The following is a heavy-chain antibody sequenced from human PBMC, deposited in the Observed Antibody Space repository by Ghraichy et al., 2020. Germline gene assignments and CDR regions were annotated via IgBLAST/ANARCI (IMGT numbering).Heavy chain of an antibody. CDR1: GGSISSSSYY. V-gene: IGHV4-39*01. D-gene: IGHD4-17*01. J-gene: IGHJ4*02. Sequence: SETLSLTCTVSGGSISSSSYYWGWIRQPPGKGLEWIGSIYYSGSTYYNPSLKSRVTISVDTSKNQFSLKLSSMTAADTAVYYCARGQVFYGDYSNWGQGTLVTVSS. CDR2: IYYSGST. CDR3: ARGQVFYGDYSN.